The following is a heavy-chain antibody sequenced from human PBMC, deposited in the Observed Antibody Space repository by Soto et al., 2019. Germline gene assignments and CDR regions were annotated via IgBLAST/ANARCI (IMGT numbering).Heavy chain of an antibody. CDR2: INHSGST. CDR3: ARGRGLYYYGSGSYFREDV. J-gene: IGHJ6*02. CDR1: GGSFSGYY. D-gene: IGHD3-10*01. V-gene: IGHV4-34*01. Sequence: SETLSLTCAVYGGSFSGYYWSWIRQPPGKGLEWIGEINHSGSTNYNPSLKSRVTISVDTSKNQFSLKLSSVTAADTAVYYCARGRGLYYYGSGSYFREDVWGQGTTGTVSS.